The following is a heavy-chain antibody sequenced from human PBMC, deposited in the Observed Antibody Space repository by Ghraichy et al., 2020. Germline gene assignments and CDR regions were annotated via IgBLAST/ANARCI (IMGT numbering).Heavy chain of an antibody. J-gene: IGHJ4*02. CDR3: GRGGYIYGSNPVDY. V-gene: IGHV3-7*04. D-gene: IGHD5-18*01. CDR1: GFTFNTYY. CDR2: IKQDGSEK. Sequence: LTCAASGFTFNTYYMTWVRQAPGKGLEWVANIKQDGSEKYYVDSVKGRFTISRDNAKDSVYLQMNSLRAEDTAVYYCGRGGYIYGSNPVDYWGQGIQVTVSS.